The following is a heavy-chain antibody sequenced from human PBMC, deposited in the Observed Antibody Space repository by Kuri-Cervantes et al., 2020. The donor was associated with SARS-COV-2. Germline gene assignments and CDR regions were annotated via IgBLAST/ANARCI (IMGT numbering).Heavy chain of an antibody. Sequence: SVKVSCKASGGPFSSYAISWVRQAPGQGLEWMGGIIPIFGTANYAQKFQGRVTITADESTSTAYMELNSLRAEGTAVYYCAKDCYYDFWSGSVGWYFDYWGQGTLVTVSS. D-gene: IGHD3-3*01. CDR3: AKDCYYDFWSGSVGWYFDY. V-gene: IGHV1-69*13. CDR1: GGPFSSYA. CDR2: IIPIFGTA. J-gene: IGHJ4*02.